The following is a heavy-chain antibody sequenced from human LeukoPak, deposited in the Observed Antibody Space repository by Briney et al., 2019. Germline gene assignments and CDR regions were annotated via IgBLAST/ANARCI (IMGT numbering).Heavy chain of an antibody. V-gene: IGHV4-4*07. CDR3: ASEGDDGDYSESCYYMDV. D-gene: IGHD4-17*01. Sequence: PSQTLSLTCTVSGRYIGRYYWSCIPQPPGKGLEWIGRIHTSVKTVYNPSLKSRVTMSVDMSTSLASLTLTSVTAADPAVYYCASEGDDGDYSESCYYMDVWGKGTTVTVSS. CDR2: IHTSVKT. CDR1: GRYIGRYY. J-gene: IGHJ6*03.